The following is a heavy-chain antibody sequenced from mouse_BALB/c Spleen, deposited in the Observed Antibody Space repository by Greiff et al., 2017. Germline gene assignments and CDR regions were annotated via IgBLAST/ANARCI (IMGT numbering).Heavy chain of an antibody. CDR3: ASGIYYGNYDYAMDY. J-gene: IGHJ4*01. D-gene: IGHD2-1*01. CDR2: ISSGGST. CDR1: GFTFSSYA. Sequence: EVKLVESGGGLVKPGGSLKLSCAASGFTFSSYAMSWVRQTPEKRLEWVASISSGGSTYYPDSVKGRFTISRDNARNILYLQMSSLKSEDTAMYYCASGIYYGNYDYAMDYWGQGTSVTVSS. V-gene: IGHV5-6-5*01.